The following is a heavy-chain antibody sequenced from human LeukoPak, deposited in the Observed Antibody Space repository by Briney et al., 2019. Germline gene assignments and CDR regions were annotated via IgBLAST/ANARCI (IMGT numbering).Heavy chain of an antibody. CDR2: IYYSGST. V-gene: IGHV4-30-4*01. D-gene: IGHD2-21*02. CDR3: ARNHIVVVTALPPPPWIFDL. J-gene: IGHJ2*01. Sequence: PSETLSLTCTVSGGSISSGDYYWSWIRQPPGKGLEWIGYIYYSGSTYYNPSLKSRVTISVDTSKNQFSLKLSSVTAADTAVYYCARNHIVVVTALPPPPWIFDLWGRGTLVTVSS. CDR1: GGSISSGDYY.